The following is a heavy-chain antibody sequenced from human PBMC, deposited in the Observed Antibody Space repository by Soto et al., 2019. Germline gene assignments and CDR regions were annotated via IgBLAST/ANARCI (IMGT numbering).Heavy chain of an antibody. J-gene: IGHJ6*02. D-gene: IGHD5-18*01. CDR1: GFTFSSYS. CDR3: AREGYSYGTGYYYGMDV. Sequence: GSLRLSCAASGFTFSSYSMNRVGQAPGKGLEWVPSISSSSSYIYYADSVKGRFTISRDNAKNSLYLQMNSLRAEDTAVYYCAREGYSYGTGYYYGMDVWGQGTTVTVSS. V-gene: IGHV3-21*01. CDR2: ISSSSSYI.